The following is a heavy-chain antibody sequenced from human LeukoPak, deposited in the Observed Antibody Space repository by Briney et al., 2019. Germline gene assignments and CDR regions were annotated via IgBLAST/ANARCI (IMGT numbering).Heavy chain of an antibody. CDR2: IDNAGSIT. Sequence: GGSLRLSCAASGFTFSNYWIHWVRQAPGKGLVWFSRIDNAGSITTYADSVKGRFTISRDNAENTLYLQMNSLRVEDTAVYYCVRSAFHAGSGNYYDYWGQGTLVTVSS. CDR1: GFTFSNYW. D-gene: IGHD3-22*01. CDR3: VRSAFHAGSGNYYDY. J-gene: IGHJ4*02. V-gene: IGHV3-74*03.